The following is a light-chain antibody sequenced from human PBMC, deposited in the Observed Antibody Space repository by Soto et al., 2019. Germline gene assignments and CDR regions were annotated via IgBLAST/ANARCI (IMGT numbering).Light chain of an antibody. J-gene: IGKJ4*01. CDR1: QSVSSY. CDR3: QQRSTWPPTLT. V-gene: IGKV3-11*01. Sequence: EIVLTQSPATLSLSPGERATLSCRASQSVSSYLAWYQQKPGQAPRLLIYDASNRATGIPARFSGSGSGTDFTLTISSLEPEDFAVYYCQQRSTWPPTLTFGGGTMVEIK. CDR2: DAS.